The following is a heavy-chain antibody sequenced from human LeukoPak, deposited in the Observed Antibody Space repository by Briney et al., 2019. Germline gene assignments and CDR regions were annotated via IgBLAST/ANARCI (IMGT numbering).Heavy chain of an antibody. CDR1: GGSFSGYY. CDR2: ISYSGST. CDR3: ARHRKNMMVHAVDY. D-gene: IGHD2/OR15-2a*01. V-gene: IGHV4-39*01. Sequence: SETLSLTCAVYGGSFSGYYWGWIRQPPGKGLEWIGSISYSGSTYYNPSLKSRVTISVDTSKNQFSLKVSSVTAADTAVYFCARHRKNMMVHAVDYWGQGTLVTVSS. J-gene: IGHJ4*02.